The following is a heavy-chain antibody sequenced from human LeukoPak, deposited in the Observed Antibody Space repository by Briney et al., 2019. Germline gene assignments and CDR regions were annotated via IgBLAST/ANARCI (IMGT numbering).Heavy chain of an antibody. D-gene: IGHD1-26*01. CDR3: ARDPLTVQWELYFDY. Sequence: ASVKVSCKASGYTFTGYYMHWVRQAPGQGLEWMGWINANSGGTNYAQQFQGRVTMTRDTSISTAYMELSRLRSDDTAVYYCARDPLTVQWELYFDYWGQGTLVTVSS. CDR2: INANSGGT. V-gene: IGHV1-2*02. CDR1: GYTFTGYY. J-gene: IGHJ4*02.